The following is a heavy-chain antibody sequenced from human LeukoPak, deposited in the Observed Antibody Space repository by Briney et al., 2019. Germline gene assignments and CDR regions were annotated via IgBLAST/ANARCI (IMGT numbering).Heavy chain of an antibody. Sequence: ASVKVSCKASGYTFTGYYMHWVRQAPGQGLEWMGWISAYNGNTNYAQKLQGRVTMTTDTSTSTAYMELRSLRSDDTAVYYCARERSVVVPAAIEGDAFDIWGQGTMVTVSS. CDR1: GYTFTGYY. CDR3: ARERSVVVPAAIEGDAFDI. V-gene: IGHV1-18*04. CDR2: ISAYNGNT. J-gene: IGHJ3*02. D-gene: IGHD2-2*02.